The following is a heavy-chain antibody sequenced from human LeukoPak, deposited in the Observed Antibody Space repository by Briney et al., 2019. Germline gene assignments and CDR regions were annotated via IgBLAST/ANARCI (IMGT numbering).Heavy chain of an antibody. CDR2: INSDGRTT. J-gene: IGHJ4*02. Sequence: PGGSLRLSCAASGCTFGPFWMHWVRQAPGKGLVWVSRINSDGRTTNYADSVKGRFTISRDNAKNMVYLQMNSLRVEDTAVYYCVRDQGRYFFDYWGQGTLVTVSS. CDR1: GCTFGPFW. V-gene: IGHV3-74*01. D-gene: IGHD1-14*01. CDR3: VRDQGRYFFDY.